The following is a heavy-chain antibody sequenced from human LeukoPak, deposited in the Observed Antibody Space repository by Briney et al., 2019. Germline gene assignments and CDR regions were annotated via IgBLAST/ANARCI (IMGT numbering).Heavy chain of an antibody. Sequence: ASVKVSCKASGYTFTMFYIHWVRQAPGQGLEWMGMINPNVGATTFAQRFQGRVSMTRDMSTTTAYMDLRSLRSEDTAVCFCAKRGVVIRVILVGFHKEAYYFDSWGQGALVTVSS. CDR1: GYTFTMFY. D-gene: IGHD3-22*01. CDR3: AKRGVVIRVILVGFHKEAYYFDS. V-gene: IGHV1-46*01. J-gene: IGHJ4*02. CDR2: INPNVGAT.